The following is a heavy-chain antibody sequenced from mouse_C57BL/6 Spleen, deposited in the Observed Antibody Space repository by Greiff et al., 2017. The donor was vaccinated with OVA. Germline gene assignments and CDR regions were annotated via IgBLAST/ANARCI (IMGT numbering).Heavy chain of an antibody. J-gene: IGHJ2*01. CDR3: ARNSLTTVVGSIDY. CDR1: GFSLTSYG. D-gene: IGHD1-1*01. V-gene: IGHV2-2*01. CDR2: IWSGGST. Sequence: VKLMESGPGLVQPSQSLSITCTVSGFSLTSYGVHWVRQSPGKGLEWLGVIWSGGSTDYNAAFISRLSISKDNSKSQVFFKMNSLQADDTAIYYCARNSLTTVVGSIDYWGQGTTLTVSS.